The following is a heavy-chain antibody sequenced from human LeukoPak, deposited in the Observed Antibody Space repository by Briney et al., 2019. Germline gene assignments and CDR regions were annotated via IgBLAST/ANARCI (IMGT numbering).Heavy chain of an antibody. V-gene: IGHV3-15*01. CDR3: NTQARTTVTTRGDY. J-gene: IGHJ4*02. CDR1: GFTFSNAW. D-gene: IGHD4-17*01. CDR2: IKSKTDGRTT. Sequence: GGSLRLSCAASGFTFSNAWMSWVRQAPGKGLEWVGRIKSKTDGRTTDYAAPVKDRFIISRDDSKNTPYLQLDSLKPEDTAVYECNTQARTTVTTRGDYWGQGTLVTVSS.